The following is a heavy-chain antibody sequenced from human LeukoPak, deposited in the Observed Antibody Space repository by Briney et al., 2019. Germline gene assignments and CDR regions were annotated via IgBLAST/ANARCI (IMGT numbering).Heavy chain of an antibody. J-gene: IGHJ3*02. CDR1: GFMFSSYG. CDR2: IRYDGSNE. CDR3: VKGPYYDYIWGTYRYPDDSFDI. V-gene: IGHV3-30*02. D-gene: IGHD3-16*02. Sequence: PGGSLRLSCVASGFMFSSYGMHWVSQAPGKGLEWVAFIRYDGSNEYYADSVKGRFTISRDNSQDTLSLQMNSLRAEDTAVYYCVKGPYYDYIWGTYRYPDDSFDIWGQGTMVTVSS.